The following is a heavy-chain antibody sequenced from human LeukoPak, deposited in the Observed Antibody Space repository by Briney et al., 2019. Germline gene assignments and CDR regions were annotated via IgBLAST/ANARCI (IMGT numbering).Heavy chain of an antibody. V-gene: IGHV4-59*01. CDR3: ARGKSYSGATFLY. CDR1: GGSISSFY. CDR2: IYHSEST. D-gene: IGHD1-26*01. Sequence: KPSETLSLTCTVSGGSISSFYWNWLRQPPGKGLEWIGYIYHSESTNYNPSLKGRVTISADTSKNQFSLKLSSVTAADTAVYYCARGKSYSGATFLYWGQGTLVTVSS. J-gene: IGHJ4*02.